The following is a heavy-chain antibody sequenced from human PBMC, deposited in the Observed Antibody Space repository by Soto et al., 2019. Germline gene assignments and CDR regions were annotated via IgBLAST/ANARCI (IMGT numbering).Heavy chain of an antibody. Sequence: GGSLRLSCAASGFTVSSNYMSWVRQAPGKGLEWVSVIYSGGSTYYADSVKGRLTISRDNSKNTLYLQMNSLRAEDTAVYYCARNYYDSGGGFDYWGQGTLVTVSS. J-gene: IGHJ4*02. CDR3: ARNYYDSGGGFDY. CDR1: GFTVSSNY. V-gene: IGHV3-53*01. D-gene: IGHD3-22*01. CDR2: IYSGGST.